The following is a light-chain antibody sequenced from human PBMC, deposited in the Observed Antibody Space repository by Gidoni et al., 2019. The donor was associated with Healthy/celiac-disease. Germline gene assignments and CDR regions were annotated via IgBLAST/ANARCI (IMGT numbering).Light chain of an antibody. CDR2: GAS. CDR1: QSVSSSY. V-gene: IGKV3-20*01. J-gene: IGKJ4*01. Sequence: EILLTQSPGTLSLSPGERATLSCRASQSVSSSYLAWYQQKPVQAPRLLIYGASSRATGIPDRFSGSGSGTDFTLTISRLEPEDFAVYYCQQYGSSRTFGGGTKVEIK. CDR3: QQYGSSRT.